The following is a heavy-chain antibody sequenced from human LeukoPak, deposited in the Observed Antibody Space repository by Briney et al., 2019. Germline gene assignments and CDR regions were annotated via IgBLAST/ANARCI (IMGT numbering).Heavy chain of an antibody. CDR2: ISGSGGST. CDR3: AKGGHGRREHSGYSRSASTD. J-gene: IGHJ4*02. D-gene: IGHD3-22*01. Sequence: GGSLRLSXAASGFTFGSYAMSWVRQAPGKGLEWLSAISGSGGSTYYADSVKGRFTISRDNSKNTLYLQMNSLRAEDTAVYYCAKGGHGRREHSGYSRSASTDWGQGTLVTVSS. V-gene: IGHV3-23*01. CDR1: GFTFGSYA.